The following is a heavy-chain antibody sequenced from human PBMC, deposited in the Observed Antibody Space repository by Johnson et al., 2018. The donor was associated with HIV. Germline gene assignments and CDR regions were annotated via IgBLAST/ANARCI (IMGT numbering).Heavy chain of an antibody. J-gene: IGHJ3*02. Sequence: VQLVESGGGLIQPGGSLRLSCAVAGFSVSSNYMNWVRQAPGKGLEWVGRIKSKTDGGTTDYAAPVKGRFTISRDDSKNTLYLQMNSLKTEDTAVYYCTTRGFVVVPAANLHAFDIWGQGTMVTVSS. CDR3: TTRGFVVVPAANLHAFDI. D-gene: IGHD2-2*01. CDR1: GFSVSSNY. CDR2: IKSKTDGGTT. V-gene: IGHV3-15*01.